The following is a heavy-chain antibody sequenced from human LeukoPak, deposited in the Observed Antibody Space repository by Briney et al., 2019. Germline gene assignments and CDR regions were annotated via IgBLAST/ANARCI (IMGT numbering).Heavy chain of an antibody. J-gene: IGHJ4*02. CDR2: IYSGGST. V-gene: IGHV3-66*01. CDR3: AKAAAGSFDY. CDR1: GFTVSSNY. Sequence: PGGSLRLSCAASGFTVSSNYMSWVRQAPGKGLEWVSVIYSGGSTYYADSVKGRFTISRDNSKNTLYLQMNSLRAEDTAVYCCAKAAAGSFDYWGQGTLVTVSS. D-gene: IGHD6-13*01.